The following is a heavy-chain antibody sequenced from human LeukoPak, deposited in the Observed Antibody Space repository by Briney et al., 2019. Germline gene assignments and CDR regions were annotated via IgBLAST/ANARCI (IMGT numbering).Heavy chain of an antibody. Sequence: GGSLRLSCAASGFTFSSYEMNWVRQGPGKGLEWVSYISSRGSTIYYADSVEGRFTISRDNAKNSLYLQMNSLRAEDTAVYYCARLVMVGSAFDIWGQGTMVTVSS. CDR1: GFTFSSYE. V-gene: IGHV3-48*03. D-gene: IGHD2-8*01. J-gene: IGHJ3*02. CDR2: ISSRGSTI. CDR3: ARLVMVGSAFDI.